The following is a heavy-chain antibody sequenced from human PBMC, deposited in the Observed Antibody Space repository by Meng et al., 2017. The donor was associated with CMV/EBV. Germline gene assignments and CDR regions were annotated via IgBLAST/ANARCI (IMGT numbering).Heavy chain of an antibody. D-gene: IGHD6-13*01. CDR2: IYWDDDK. Sequence: QITLKVFGPTLVKPPQTLTLTCTFSGFSLSTSGVGVGWIRQPPGKALEWLALIYWDDDKRYSPSLKSRLTITKDTSKNQVVLTMTNMDPVDTATYYCARIAAAGRFDYWGQGTLVTVSS. CDR1: GFSLSTSGVG. CDR3: ARIAAAGRFDY. J-gene: IGHJ4*02. V-gene: IGHV2-5*02.